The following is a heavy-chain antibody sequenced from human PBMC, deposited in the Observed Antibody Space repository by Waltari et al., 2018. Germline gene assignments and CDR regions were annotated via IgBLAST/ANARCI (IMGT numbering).Heavy chain of an antibody. CDR3: ARHQVGGRDFEY. V-gene: IGHV4-38-2*01. J-gene: IGHJ4*02. Sequence: QVQLPHSGPGMVKSSGNLCLPRAVSGFSLSSGYYWGWIRQPPGKGLEGIGTIYQSGSTYYNPSLKSRITISLDTSKNQFSLKLNSVTAADTAVYYCARHQVGGRDFEYWGQGTLVTVSS. CDR1: GFSLSSGYY. D-gene: IGHD1-26*01. CDR2: IYQSGST.